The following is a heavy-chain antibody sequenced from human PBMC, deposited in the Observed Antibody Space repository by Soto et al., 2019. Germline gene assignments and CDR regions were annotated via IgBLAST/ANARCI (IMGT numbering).Heavy chain of an antibody. CDR3: ANFPLYDYGYYDDY. Sequence: EAQLLESGGGLVQSGGSLRLSCAASGFTFSIYAMSWVRQAPGKGLEWVSTISRSGDSTYYADSVKGRFTISRDNSKNTLYLQMNSLRAEDTAVYYCANFPLYDYGYYDDYWGQGTVVTVTS. CDR2: ISRSGDST. V-gene: IGHV3-23*01. J-gene: IGHJ4*02. D-gene: IGHD4-17*01. CDR1: GFTFSIYA.